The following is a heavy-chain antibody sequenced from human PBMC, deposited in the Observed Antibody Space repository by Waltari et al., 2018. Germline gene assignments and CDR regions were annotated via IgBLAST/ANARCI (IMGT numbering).Heavy chain of an antibody. D-gene: IGHD3-10*01. Sequence: EVQLVESGGGLVKPGGSLRPSCAASGFTFSSYSMNWVRPAPGKGLEWVSSISSSSSYIYYADSVKGRFTISRDNAKNSLYLQMNSLRAEDTAVYYCARVLLWFGLDDAFDIWGQGTMVTVSS. CDR1: GFTFSSYS. J-gene: IGHJ3*02. CDR2: ISSSSSYI. CDR3: ARVLLWFGLDDAFDI. V-gene: IGHV3-21*01.